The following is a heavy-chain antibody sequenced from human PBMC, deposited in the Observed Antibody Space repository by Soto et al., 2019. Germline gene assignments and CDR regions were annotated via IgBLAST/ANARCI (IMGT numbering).Heavy chain of an antibody. CDR3: ARYASPETATTWGGDLDS. CDR1: GFTFTDYA. J-gene: IGHJ4*02. CDR2: ISGSGTNT. Sequence: DVQFLESGGGFQHPGGSLRLSCAVSGFTFTDYAMSWVRQAPGKGLEWVSSISGSGTNTYYEDSVKGRFTISKDNSEDTLSLQMNGLRDEDTAIYYCARYASPETATTWGGDLDSWGRGTLVTVS. V-gene: IGHV3-23*01. D-gene: IGHD1-1*01.